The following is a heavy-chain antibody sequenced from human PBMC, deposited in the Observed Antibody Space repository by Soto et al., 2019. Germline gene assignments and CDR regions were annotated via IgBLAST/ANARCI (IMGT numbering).Heavy chain of an antibody. Sequence: GGSLRLSCAASGFTLSSYWMHWVRQVPGKGLVWVSRINSDGSSTTYADTVKGRFTISRDNSKNTLYLQMNSLRAEDTAVYYCTGGYCSGGSCYPYWGQGTLVTVSS. CDR3: TGGYCSGGSCYPY. J-gene: IGHJ4*02. D-gene: IGHD2-15*01. CDR1: GFTLSSYW. CDR2: INSDGSST. V-gene: IGHV3-74*01.